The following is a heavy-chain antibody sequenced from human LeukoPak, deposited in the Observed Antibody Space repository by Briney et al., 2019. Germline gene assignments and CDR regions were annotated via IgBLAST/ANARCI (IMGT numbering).Heavy chain of an antibody. Sequence: SETLSLTCTVSGGSISSSSYYWGWIRQPPGKGLEWIGSIYYSGSTYYNPSLKSRVTISVDTSKNRFSLKLSSVTAADTAVYYCARRRLRYCSGGSCYAGNWFDPWGQGTLVTVSS. CDR3: ARRRLRYCSGGSCYAGNWFDP. J-gene: IGHJ5*02. CDR2: IYYSGST. CDR1: GGSISSSSYY. D-gene: IGHD2-15*01. V-gene: IGHV4-39*01.